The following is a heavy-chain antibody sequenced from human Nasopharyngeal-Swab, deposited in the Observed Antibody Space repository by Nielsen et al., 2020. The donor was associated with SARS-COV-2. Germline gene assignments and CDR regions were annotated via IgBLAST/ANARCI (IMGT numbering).Heavy chain of an antibody. Sequence: GESLKISCAASGFTFSSYGMHWVRQAPGKGLEWVAVIWYDGSNKYYADSVKGRFTISRDNSKNTLYLQMNSLRAEDTAVYYCTTDPVFDRYSYDYYYYYYMDVWGKGTTVTVSS. J-gene: IGHJ6*03. CDR1: GFTFSSYG. CDR3: TTDPVFDRYSYDYYYYYYMDV. CDR2: IWYDGSNK. D-gene: IGHD5-18*01. V-gene: IGHV3-33*01.